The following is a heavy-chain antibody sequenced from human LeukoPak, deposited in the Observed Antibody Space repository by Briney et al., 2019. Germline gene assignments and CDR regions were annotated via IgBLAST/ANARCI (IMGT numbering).Heavy chain of an antibody. Sequence: PGGSLRLSCAASGFTLSGFAMHWVRQASGKGLEWLGRIRIKANNYATTYASSVEGRFTISRDDSKNTAFLQMNSLKTEDTAVYYCTRQVNSNWFDPWGRGTLVTVSS. CDR2: IRIKANNYAT. CDR1: GFTLSGFA. J-gene: IGHJ5*02. V-gene: IGHV3-73*01. CDR3: TRQVNSNWFDP.